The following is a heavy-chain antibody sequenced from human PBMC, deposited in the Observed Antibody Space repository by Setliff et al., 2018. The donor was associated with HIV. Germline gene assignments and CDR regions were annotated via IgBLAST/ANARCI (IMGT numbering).Heavy chain of an antibody. CDR1: GFTLSNYG. J-gene: IGHJ4*02. V-gene: IGHV3-33*06. D-gene: IGHD2-15*01. Sequence: PGGSLRLSCAASGFTLSNYGMHWVRQAPGKGLEWVAVIWYDGSNKYYADSVKGRFTISRDNSKNTLYLQINSLRAEDTAVYYCAKVRALTYCRGDSCYCFDYWGQGTLVTVSS. CDR3: AKVRALTYCRGDSCYCFDY. CDR2: IWYDGSNK.